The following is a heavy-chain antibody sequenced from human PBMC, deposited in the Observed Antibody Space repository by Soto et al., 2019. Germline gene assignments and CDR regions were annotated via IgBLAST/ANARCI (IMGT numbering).Heavy chain of an antibody. CDR2: ISGSGGST. CDR3: AQERPLAGFDY. CDR1: GFIFSSYA. D-gene: IGHD6-19*01. Sequence: GALRLSCAASGFIFSSYAMTWVRQAPGKGLEWVSGISGSGGSTYYADSVKGRFTISRDNSKNTLYLQMNGLRAEDTALYYCAQERPLAGFDYWGQGTLVTVSS. J-gene: IGHJ4*02. V-gene: IGHV3-23*01.